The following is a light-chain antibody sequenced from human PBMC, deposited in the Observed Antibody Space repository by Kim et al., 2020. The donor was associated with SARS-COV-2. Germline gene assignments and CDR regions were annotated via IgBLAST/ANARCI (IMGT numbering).Light chain of an antibody. V-gene: IGKV3-15*01. CDR2: DTS. Sequence: ERMLTQSPAILSVSRGERATLSCRASQSVSTNLAWYQQKPGQPPRLLIYDTSTRATGIPARFSGSGSGTVFTLTIRSVQSEDFAVYFCQQYNDWPPYTFGQGTTLEI. CDR3: QQYNDWPPYT. CDR1: QSVSTN. J-gene: IGKJ2*01.